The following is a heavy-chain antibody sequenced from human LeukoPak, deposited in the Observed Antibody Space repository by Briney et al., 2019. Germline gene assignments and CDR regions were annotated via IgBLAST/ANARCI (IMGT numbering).Heavy chain of an antibody. CDR1: GFTFSSYA. CDR2: ISYDGSNK. Sequence: QPGGSLRLSCAASGFTFSSYAMHWVRQAPGKGLEWVAVISYDGSNKNYADSVKGRFTISRDNSKNTLYLQMNSLRAEDTAVYYCASESPRRGYCSSTSCYSYYWGQGTLVTVSS. D-gene: IGHD2-2*01. J-gene: IGHJ4*02. V-gene: IGHV3-30-3*01. CDR3: ASESPRRGYCSSTSCYSYY.